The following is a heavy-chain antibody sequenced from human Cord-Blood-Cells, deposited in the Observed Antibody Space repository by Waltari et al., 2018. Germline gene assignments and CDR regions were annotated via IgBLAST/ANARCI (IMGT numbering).Heavy chain of an antibody. CDR1: GYTFTGYY. CDR2: RNPNSGGT. V-gene: IGHV1-2*02. Sequence: QVQLVQSGAEVKKPGASVKVSCKASGYTFTGYYMHWVRQARGRGLEWMGWRNPNSGGTNSSQKFQGRVTMTRDTSISTAYMEMSRLRSDDTAVYYCARVHRLDYWGQGTLVTVSS. J-gene: IGHJ4*02. CDR3: ARVHRLDY.